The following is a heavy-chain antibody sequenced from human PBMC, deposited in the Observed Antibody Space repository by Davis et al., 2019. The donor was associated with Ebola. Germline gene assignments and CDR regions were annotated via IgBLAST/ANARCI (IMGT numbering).Heavy chain of an antibody. V-gene: IGHV5-51*01. CDR2: IYPGDSDT. CDR1: GYNFITYW. CDR3: ARRSGSSGYYYPDY. J-gene: IGHJ4*02. D-gene: IGHD3-22*01. Sequence: GGSLRLSCKGSGYNFITYWIGWVRQMPGKGLEWMGIIYPGDSDTRYSPSFQGQVTVSADKSISTAYLQWSSLKASDTAMYYCARRSGSSGYYYPDYWGQGTLVTVSS.